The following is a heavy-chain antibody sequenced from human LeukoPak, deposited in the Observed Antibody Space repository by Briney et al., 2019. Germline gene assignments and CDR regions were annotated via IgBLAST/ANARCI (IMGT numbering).Heavy chain of an antibody. CDR2: IKNDGSSA. V-gene: IGHV3-74*01. CDR3: AKSDWFDP. CDR1: GFTFRNYW. Sequence: PGGSLRLSCATSGFTFRNYWMSWLRQAPGKGLVWVARIKNDGSSASYAESVKGRFTISRDNARSTLFLQMNSLGVDDTADYYCAKSDWFDPWGRGILVTVSS. J-gene: IGHJ5*01.